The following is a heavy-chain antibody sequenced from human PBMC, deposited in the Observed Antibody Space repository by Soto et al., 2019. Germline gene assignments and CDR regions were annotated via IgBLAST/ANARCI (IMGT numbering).Heavy chain of an antibody. CDR2: ISYDGSNK. J-gene: IGHJ6*02. Sequence: QVQLVESGGGVVQPGRSLRLSCAASGFTFSSYGMHWVRQAPGKGLEWVAVISYDGSNKYYADSVKGRFTISRDNSKKPLNRKGGGVGAEDRSGYSFVNVGSGACPYYYVLDVWGQGTRIT. CDR3: VNVGSGACPYYYVLDV. V-gene: IGHV3-30*03. D-gene: IGHD3-10*01. CDR1: GFTFSSYG.